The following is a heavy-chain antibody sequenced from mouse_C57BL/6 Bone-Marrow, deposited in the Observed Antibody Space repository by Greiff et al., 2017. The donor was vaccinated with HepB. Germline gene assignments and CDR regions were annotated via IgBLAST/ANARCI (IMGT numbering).Heavy chain of an antibody. V-gene: IGHV1-80*01. J-gene: IGHJ3*01. CDR1: GYAFSSYW. D-gene: IGHD2-4*01. CDR2: IYPGDGDT. Sequence: VQLQQSGAELVKPGASVKISCKASGYAFSSYWMNWVKQRPGKGLEWIGQIYPGDGDTNYNGKFKGKATLTADKSSSTAYMQLSSLTSEDSAVYFCARSSAYYDYDRFAYWGQGTLVTVSA. CDR3: ARSSAYYDYDRFAY.